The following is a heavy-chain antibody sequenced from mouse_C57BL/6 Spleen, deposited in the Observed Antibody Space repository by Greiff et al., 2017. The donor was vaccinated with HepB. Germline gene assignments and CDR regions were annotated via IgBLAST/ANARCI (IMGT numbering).Heavy chain of an antibody. CDR3: ARDYSNQAWFAY. V-gene: IGHV3-6*01. Sequence: EVQLVESGPGLVKPSQSLSLTCSVTGYSITSGYYWNWIRQFPGNKLEWMGYISYDGSNNYNPSLKNRISITRDTSKNQFFLKLNSVTTEDTATYYCARDYSNQAWFAYWGQGTLVTVSA. CDR1: GYSITSGYY. D-gene: IGHD2-5*01. J-gene: IGHJ3*01. CDR2: ISYDGSN.